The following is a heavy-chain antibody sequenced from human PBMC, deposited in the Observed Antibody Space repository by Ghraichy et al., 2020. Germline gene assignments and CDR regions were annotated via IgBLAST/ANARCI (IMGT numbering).Heavy chain of an antibody. Sequence: SGPTLVKPTQTLTLTCSFSGFSLNTRGVGVGWIRQPPGKALEWLALIYWDDDKRYSPSLKTRLNITKDTSKNQVVLTMTNMNPMDTATYFCAHRSYYDLWSGYHPQSSQWFDPWGQVILVTVSS. V-gene: IGHV2-5*02. J-gene: IGHJ5*02. CDR1: GFSLNTRGVG. CDR2: IYWDDDK. D-gene: IGHD3-3*01. CDR3: AHRSYYDLWSGYHPQSSQWFDP.